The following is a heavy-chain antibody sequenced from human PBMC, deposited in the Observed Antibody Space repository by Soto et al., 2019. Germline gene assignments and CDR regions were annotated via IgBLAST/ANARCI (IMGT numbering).Heavy chain of an antibody. V-gene: IGHV4-31*03. D-gene: IGHD3-10*01. Sequence: TQSLTCTVSGDSICSCGYYWCWISQHPGKGLEWIGYIYYSGSTYYNPSLKSRVTISVDTSKNQFSLKLSSVTAADTAVYYCARDSGSMVRGVRIGMDVWGQGTTVTVSS. CDR1: GDSICSCGYY. CDR2: IYYSGST. CDR3: ARDSGSMVRGVRIGMDV. J-gene: IGHJ6*02.